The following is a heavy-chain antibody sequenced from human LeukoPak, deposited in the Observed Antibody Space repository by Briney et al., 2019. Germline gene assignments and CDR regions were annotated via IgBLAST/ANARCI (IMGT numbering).Heavy chain of an antibody. CDR1: GGSISNGSYY. D-gene: IGHD3-10*01. J-gene: IGHJ4*02. CDR3: ARGYYGSGSPHFDY. CDR2: IYTSGST. Sequence: SETLSLTCTVSGGSISNGSYYCSWIRQPAGKGLEWIGRIYTSGSTNYNPSLKSRVTISVDTSKNQFSLKLSSVTAADTAVYYCARGYYGSGSPHFDYWGQGTLVTVSS. V-gene: IGHV4-61*02.